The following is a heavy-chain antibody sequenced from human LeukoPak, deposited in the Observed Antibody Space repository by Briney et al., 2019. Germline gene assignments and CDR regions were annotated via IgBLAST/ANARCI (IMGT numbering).Heavy chain of an antibody. V-gene: IGHV3-21*01. Sequence: PGGSLRLSCAASGFTFSSYSMNWVRQAPGKGLEWVSSISSSSSYIYYADSVKGRFTISRDNSKNTLYLQMNSLRAEDTAVYYCAKGRDGYNNGDAFDIWGQGTMVTVSS. J-gene: IGHJ3*02. CDR1: GFTFSSYS. CDR3: AKGRDGYNNGDAFDI. D-gene: IGHD5-24*01. CDR2: ISSSSSYI.